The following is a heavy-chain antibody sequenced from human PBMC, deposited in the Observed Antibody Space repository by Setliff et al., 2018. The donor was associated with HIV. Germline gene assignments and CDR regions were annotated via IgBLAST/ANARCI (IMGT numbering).Heavy chain of an antibody. Sequence: GGSLRLSCAASGFTFSSYWMSWVRQAPGKGPEWVANIKTDGSEKFYADSVKGRFTISRDNAKNTLYLQMNSLRTEDTAVYYCVRDTFDGRSYYGWDVWGQGTTVTVSS. CDR3: VRDTFDGRSYYGWDV. CDR2: IKTDGSEK. D-gene: IGHD3-9*01. CDR1: GFTFSSYW. J-gene: IGHJ6*02. V-gene: IGHV3-7*01.